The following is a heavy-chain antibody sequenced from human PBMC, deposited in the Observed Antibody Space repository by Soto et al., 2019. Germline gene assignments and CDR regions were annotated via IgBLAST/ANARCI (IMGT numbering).Heavy chain of an antibody. CDR3: ARDDSGYSYGPTQNYFDY. D-gene: IGHD5-18*01. Sequence: GGSLRLSCAASGFTFSSYSMNWVRQAPGKGLEWVSSISSSSSYIYYADSVKGRFTISRDNAKNSLYLQMNSLRAEDTAVYYCARDDSGYSYGPTQNYFDYWGQGTLVTVSS. J-gene: IGHJ4*02. CDR2: ISSSSSYI. V-gene: IGHV3-21*01. CDR1: GFTFSSYS.